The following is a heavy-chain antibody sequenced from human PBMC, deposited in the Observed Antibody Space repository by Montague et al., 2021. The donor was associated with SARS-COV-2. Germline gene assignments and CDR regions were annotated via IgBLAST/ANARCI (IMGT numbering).Heavy chain of an antibody. CDR3: AGAERGSCGDGNCYQYFFNY. CDR1: GDSVSTYSGT. Sequence: RAISGDSVSTYSGTWNWVRLSPSRGLEWLGRTYYRSEWYSDYSVSVKSRISINPDTSKNQFSLQLNSVTPEDTAVYYCAGAERGSCGDGNCYQYFFNYWGQGTLVTVSS. J-gene: IGHJ4*02. CDR2: TYYRSEWYS. V-gene: IGHV6-1*01. D-gene: IGHD2-15*01.